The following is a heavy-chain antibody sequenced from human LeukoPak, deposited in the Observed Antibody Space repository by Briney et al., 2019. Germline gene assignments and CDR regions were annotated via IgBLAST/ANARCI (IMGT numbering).Heavy chain of an antibody. D-gene: IGHD1-26*01. J-gene: IGHJ6*03. CDR2: IRSSGSTI. V-gene: IGHV3-11*04. CDR1: GFTFSDYY. CDR3: ARDPYSGSYGPYYYYYMDV. Sequence: GGSLRLSCAASGFTFSDYYMSWIRQIPGKALEWVAYIRSSGSTIYYADSVKGRFTISRDNAKNSLYLQMDSLRVEDTAVYYCARDPYSGSYGPYYYYYMDVWGKGTTVTISS.